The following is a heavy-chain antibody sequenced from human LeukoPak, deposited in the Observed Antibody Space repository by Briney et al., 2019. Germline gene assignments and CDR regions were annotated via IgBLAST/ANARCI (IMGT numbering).Heavy chain of an antibody. CDR2: ITSSSSYT. D-gene: IGHD1-26*01. CDR1: GFTFSTYN. Sequence: PGGSLRLSCAASGFTFSTYNMNWVRQAPGKGLEWVPSITSSSSYTFYADSVKGRFTISRDNAKSSLYLQMNSLRAEDTAVYYCARDKIVGATLFDYWGQGTLVTVSS. J-gene: IGHJ4*02. CDR3: ARDKIVGATLFDY. V-gene: IGHV3-21*01.